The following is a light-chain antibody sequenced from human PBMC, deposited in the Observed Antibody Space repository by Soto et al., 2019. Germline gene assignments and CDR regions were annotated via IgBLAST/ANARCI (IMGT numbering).Light chain of an antibody. V-gene: IGLV6-57*03. CDR1: SGSIASSY. CDR3: QSYDASNPWV. CDR2: EDN. J-gene: IGLJ3*02. Sequence: NFMLTQSHSVSESPGKTVTISCTRSSGSIASSYVQWYQQRPGSAPTTVIYEDNQRPSGVPDRFSGSIDTSSNSASLTISGLKTEDEADYYCQSYDASNPWVFGGGTKVTVL.